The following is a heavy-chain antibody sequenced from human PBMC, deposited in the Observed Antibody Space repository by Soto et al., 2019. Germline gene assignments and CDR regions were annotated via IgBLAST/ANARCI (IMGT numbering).Heavy chain of an antibody. D-gene: IGHD3-22*01. J-gene: IGHJ4*02. CDR1: GFTFSSYS. CDR2: ISSSSSYI. CDR3: ASHPRDSSGYWYYFDY. V-gene: IGHV3-21*01. Sequence: GGSLRLSCAASGFTFSSYSMNWVRQAPGKGLEWVSSISSSSSYIYYADSVEGRFTISRDNAKNSLYLQMNSLRAEDTAVYYCASHPRDSSGYWYYFDYWGKGTLVTVSS.